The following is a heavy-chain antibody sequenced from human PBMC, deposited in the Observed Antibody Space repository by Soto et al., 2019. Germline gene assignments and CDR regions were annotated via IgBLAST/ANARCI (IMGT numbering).Heavy chain of an antibody. J-gene: IGHJ4*02. V-gene: IGHV3-23*01. CDR1: GFKFDSYT. D-gene: IGHD4-17*01. CDR2: ISSSGGNT. Sequence: EVQLLESGGGLVQPGGSLRLSCAASGFKFDSYTMGWVRQAPGKGLEWVSGISSSGGNTYYADSVKGRFTISRDNSKNTLYLQMNSLRAEDTALYYCAREWATVTTGFWGQGTLVTVSS. CDR3: AREWATVTTGF.